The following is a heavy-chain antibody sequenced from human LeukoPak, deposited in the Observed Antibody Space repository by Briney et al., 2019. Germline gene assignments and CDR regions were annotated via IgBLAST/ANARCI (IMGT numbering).Heavy chain of an antibody. D-gene: IGHD3-22*01. J-gene: IGHJ4*02. V-gene: IGHV1-18*01. CDR1: GYTFTSYG. CDR3: ARGYYYDSSGYFPRVTPIDY. Sequence: ASVKVSCKASGYTFTSYGISWVRQAPGQGLEWMGWISAYNGNTNYAQKLQGRVTMTTDTSTSTAYMELRSLRSDDTAVYYCARGYYYDSSGYFPRVTPIDYWGQGTLVTVSS. CDR2: ISAYNGNT.